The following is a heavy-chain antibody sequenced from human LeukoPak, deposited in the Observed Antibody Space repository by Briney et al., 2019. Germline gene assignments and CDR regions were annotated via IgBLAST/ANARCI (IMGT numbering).Heavy chain of an antibody. CDR2: IYYSGGT. V-gene: IGHV4-31*03. CDR1: GGSISSGGYY. Sequence: SETLSLTCTVSGGSISSGGYYWSWIRQHPGKGLEWIGYIYYSGGTYYNPSLKSRVTISVDTSKNQFSLKLSSVTAADTAVYYCARDSCSGGSCYSGFDPWGQRTLVTVSS. D-gene: IGHD2-15*01. CDR3: ARDSCSGGSCYSGFDP. J-gene: IGHJ5*02.